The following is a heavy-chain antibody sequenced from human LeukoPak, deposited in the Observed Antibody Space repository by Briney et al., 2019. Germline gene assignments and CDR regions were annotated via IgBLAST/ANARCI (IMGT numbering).Heavy chain of an antibody. CDR1: GDSIY. Sequence: SETLSLTCSVSGDSIYWSWVRQSPGKGLQWIGTVYYSGATNYNPSLASRVTMSLDMSKSQFSLKLSSVTAADTAIYYCAVVTSHLRYFDHWGQGTLITVSS. CDR3: AVVTSHLRYFDH. CDR2: VYYSGAT. D-gene: IGHD2-21*02. V-gene: IGHV4-59*01. J-gene: IGHJ4*02.